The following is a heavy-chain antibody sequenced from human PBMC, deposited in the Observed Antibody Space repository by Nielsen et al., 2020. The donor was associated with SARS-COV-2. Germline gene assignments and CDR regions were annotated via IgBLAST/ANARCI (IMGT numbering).Heavy chain of an antibody. CDR2: IIPIFGTA. V-gene: IGHV1-69*13. CDR1: GGTFSSYA. Sequence: SVKVSCKASGGTFSSYAISWVRQAPGQGLEWMGGIIPIFGTANNAQKFQGRVTITADESTSTAYMELSSLRSEDTAVYYCARYYYDSSGCLDYWGQGTLVTVSS. CDR3: ARYYYDSSGCLDY. J-gene: IGHJ4*02. D-gene: IGHD3-22*01.